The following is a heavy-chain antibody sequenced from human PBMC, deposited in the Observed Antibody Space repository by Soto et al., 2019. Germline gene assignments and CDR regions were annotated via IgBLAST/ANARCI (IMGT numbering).Heavy chain of an antibody. CDR1: GGSISSGGYY. CDR2: IYYSGST. D-gene: IGHD6-19*01. V-gene: IGHV4-31*03. Sequence: SETLSLTCTVSGGSISSGGYYWSWIRQHPGKGLEWIGYIYYSGSTYYNPSLKSRVTISVDMSKNQFSLKLSSVTAADTAVYYCTRLIAVAGLDAFDIWGQGTMVTVSS. CDR3: TRLIAVAGLDAFDI. J-gene: IGHJ3*02.